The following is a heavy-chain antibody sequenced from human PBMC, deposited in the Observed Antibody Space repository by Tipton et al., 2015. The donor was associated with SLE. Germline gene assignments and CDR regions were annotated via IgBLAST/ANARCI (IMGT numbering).Heavy chain of an antibody. J-gene: IGHJ4*02. Sequence: TLSLTCAVYGGSFSGYYWSWIRQPPGKGLEWIGEINHSGSTNYNPSLKSRVTLSVDTSKNQFSLKLSSVTAADTAVYYCATGREPRGYSYGLGHYFDYWGQGTLVTVSS. V-gene: IGHV4-34*01. CDR1: GGSFSGYY. CDR3: ATGREPRGYSYGLGHYFDY. D-gene: IGHD5-18*01. CDR2: INHSGST.